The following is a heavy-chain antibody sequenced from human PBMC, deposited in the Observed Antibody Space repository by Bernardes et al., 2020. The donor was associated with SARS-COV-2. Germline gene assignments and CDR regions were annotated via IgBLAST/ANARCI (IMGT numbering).Heavy chain of an antibody. CDR3: ARDSLAVAGTIYYYGMDV. V-gene: IGHV3-7*01. CDR1: GFTFSSYW. Sequence: GGSLRLSCAASGFTFSSYWMSWVRQAPGKGLEWVANIKQDGSEQYYVDSVKGRFTTPRDNAKNSLYLQMNSLRAGDTAVYYCARDSLAVAGTIYYYGMDVWGQGTTVNVAS. D-gene: IGHD6-19*01. J-gene: IGHJ6*02. CDR2: IKQDGSEQ.